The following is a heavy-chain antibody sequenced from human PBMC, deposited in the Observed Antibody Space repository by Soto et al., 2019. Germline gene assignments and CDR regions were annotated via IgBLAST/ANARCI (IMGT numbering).Heavy chain of an antibody. CDR1: GDSVSSNSAA. CDR2: TYYRSKWYN. D-gene: IGHD7-27*01. CDR3: ARDLSWGFDY. Sequence: SETLSLTCAIAGDSVSSNSAAWNWIRQSPSRGLEWMGRTYYRSKWYNDYAVSVKSLITINPATSKNQFSLQLNSVTPEDTAVYYWARDLSWGFDYWGQGTLVTVSS. J-gene: IGHJ4*02. V-gene: IGHV6-1*01.